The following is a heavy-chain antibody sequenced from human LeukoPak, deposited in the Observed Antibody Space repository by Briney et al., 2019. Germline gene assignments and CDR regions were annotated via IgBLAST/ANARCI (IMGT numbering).Heavy chain of an antibody. Sequence: PSETLSLTCTVSGGSISSGDYYWSWIRQPPGKGLEWIGYIYHSGSTYYNPSLKSRVTISVDRSKNQFSLKLSSVTAADTAVYYCARGNRYSSSWTEAYYFDYWGQGTLVTVSS. D-gene: IGHD6-13*01. CDR2: IYHSGST. CDR3: ARGNRYSSSWTEAYYFDY. J-gene: IGHJ4*02. V-gene: IGHV4-30-4*08. CDR1: GGSISSGDYY.